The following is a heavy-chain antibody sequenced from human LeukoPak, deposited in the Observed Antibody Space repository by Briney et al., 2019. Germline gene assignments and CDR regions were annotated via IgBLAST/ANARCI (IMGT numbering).Heavy chain of an antibody. Sequence: GGSLRLSCAASGFTFSSYAMHWVRQAPGKGLEWVAVISYDGSNKYYADSVKGRFTISRDNSKNTLYLQMNSLRAEDTAVYYCARDFPDYYDSSGPAGYYYYGMDVWGQGTTVTVSS. CDR2: ISYDGSNK. CDR1: GFTFSSYA. CDR3: ARDFPDYYDSSGPAGYYYYGMDV. V-gene: IGHV3-30-3*01. D-gene: IGHD3-22*01. J-gene: IGHJ6*02.